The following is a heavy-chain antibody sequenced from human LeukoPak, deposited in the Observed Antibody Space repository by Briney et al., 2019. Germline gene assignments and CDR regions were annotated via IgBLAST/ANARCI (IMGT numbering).Heavy chain of an antibody. D-gene: IGHD5-24*01. CDR2: ISSGGDST. CDR1: GFTFSSYA. V-gene: IGHV3-23*01. Sequence: GGSLRLSCAASGFTFSSYAMTWVRQAPGKGLEWVSVISSGGDSTYYADSVKGRFTISRDNAKNSLYLQMTSLRAEDTAIYYCARGGLDAYDYWGQGTLVTVSS. J-gene: IGHJ4*02. CDR3: ARGGLDAYDY.